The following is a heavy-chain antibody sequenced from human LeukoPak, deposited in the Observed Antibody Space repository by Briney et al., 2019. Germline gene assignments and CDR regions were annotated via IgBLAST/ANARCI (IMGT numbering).Heavy chain of an antibody. D-gene: IGHD3-16*02. CDR2: ISDRGDST. J-gene: IGHJ4*02. Sequence: QSGGSLRLSCAASGLNLTTYAMRWVRQAPGKGLEWVSVISDRGDSTYYADSVKGRFTISRDNSKNTLYLQMNSLRAEDTAVYYCAKRGAEVGVTVAPGDYWGQGTLVTVSS. CDR3: AKRGAEVGVTVAPGDY. V-gene: IGHV3-23*01. CDR1: GLNLTTYA.